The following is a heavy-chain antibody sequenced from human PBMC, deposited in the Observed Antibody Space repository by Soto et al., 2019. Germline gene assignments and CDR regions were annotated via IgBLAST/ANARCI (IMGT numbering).Heavy chain of an antibody. J-gene: IGHJ6*03. CDR1: GFTFSSYG. D-gene: IGHD3-10*01. CDR3: ARDGGAYYYYYYMDV. Sequence: QVQLVESGGGVVQSRRSLRLSCAASGFTFSSYGMHWVRQAPGKGLEWVAFIWYDGSNKYYADSVKGRLTISRDSSKNTLYLQMNSLRAEDTAVYYCARDGGAYYYYYYMDVWGKGTTVTVSS. V-gene: IGHV3-33*01. CDR2: IWYDGSNK.